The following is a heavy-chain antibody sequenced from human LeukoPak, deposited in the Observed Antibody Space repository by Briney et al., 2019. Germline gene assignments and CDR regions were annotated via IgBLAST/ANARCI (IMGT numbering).Heavy chain of an antibody. D-gene: IGHD3-3*01. Sequence: PSETLSLTCTVSGGSISSSSYYWGWIRQPPGKGLEWIGSIYYSGSTYYNPSLKSRVTISVDTSKNQFSLKLSSVTAADTAVYYCARQGLRGYDFWSGYFTYFDYWGQGTLVTVSS. V-gene: IGHV4-39*01. J-gene: IGHJ4*02. CDR3: ARQGLRGYDFWSGYFTYFDY. CDR2: IYYSGST. CDR1: GGSISSSSYY.